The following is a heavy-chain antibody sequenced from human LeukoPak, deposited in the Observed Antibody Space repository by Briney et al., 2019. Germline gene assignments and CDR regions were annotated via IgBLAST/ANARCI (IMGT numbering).Heavy chain of an antibody. CDR3: ARQPRRERCLQSYFDY. D-gene: IGHD5-24*01. CDR2: ISSSSYI. J-gene: IGHJ4*02. Sequence: GGSLRLSCAASGFTFSSYSMNWVRQAPGKGLEWVSSISSSSYIYYADSVKGRFTISRDNAKNSLYLQMNSMRAEDTAVYYCARQPRRERCLQSYFDYWGQGALVTVSS. CDR1: GFTFSSYS. V-gene: IGHV3-21*01.